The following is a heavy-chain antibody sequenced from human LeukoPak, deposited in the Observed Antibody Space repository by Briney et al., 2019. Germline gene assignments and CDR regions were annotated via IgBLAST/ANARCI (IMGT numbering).Heavy chain of an antibody. Sequence: GGSLRLSCAASGFTFSSYAMHWVRQAPGKGLEWVAVISYDGSNKYYADSVKGRFTISRDNSKNTLYLQMNSLRAEDTAVYYCAKGGYCSGGSCYGGWVFDYWGQGTLVTVSS. CDR1: GFTFSSYA. CDR2: ISYDGSNK. V-gene: IGHV3-30*04. D-gene: IGHD2-15*01. J-gene: IGHJ4*02. CDR3: AKGGYCSGGSCYGGWVFDY.